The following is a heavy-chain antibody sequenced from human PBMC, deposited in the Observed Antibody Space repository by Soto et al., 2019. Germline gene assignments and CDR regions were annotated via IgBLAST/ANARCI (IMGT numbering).Heavy chain of an antibody. D-gene: IGHD6-19*01. Sequence: SETLSLTCAVYGGSFSGYYWSWIRQPPGKGLEWIGEINRSGSTNYNPSLKSRVTISVDTSKNQFSLQLNSVTPEDTAVYYCARDPAVAGFGMDVWGQGTTVTVSS. CDR3: ARDPAVAGFGMDV. V-gene: IGHV4-34*01. CDR2: INRSGST. J-gene: IGHJ6*02. CDR1: GGSFSGYY.